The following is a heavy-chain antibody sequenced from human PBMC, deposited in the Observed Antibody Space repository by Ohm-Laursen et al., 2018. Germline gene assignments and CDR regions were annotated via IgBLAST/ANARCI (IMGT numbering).Heavy chain of an antibody. CDR1: GGSISTGSYY. V-gene: IGHV4-31*02. Sequence: TLSLTWTFSGGSISTGSYYWSWIRQDPEKGLEWIGHIYYNGITYYNPSLQSRVTFSVDTSKNQFSLNLRSLTAADTAVYYCARAAYSRNWFDPWGQGTLVTVSS. J-gene: IGHJ5*02. CDR3: ARAAYSRNWFDP. D-gene: IGHD2-15*01. CDR2: IYYNGIT.